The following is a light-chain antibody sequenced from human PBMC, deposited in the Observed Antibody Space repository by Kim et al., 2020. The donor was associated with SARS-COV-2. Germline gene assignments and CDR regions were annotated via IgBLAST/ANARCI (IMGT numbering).Light chain of an antibody. V-gene: IGKV3-15*01. J-gene: IGKJ1*01. CDR1: RTINTK. CDR2: DAT. CDR3: QQSNDWPPLT. Sequence: YPGERATLSCRASRTINTKLVWYQQKPGQAPRLLIYDATTRATGVPARFIGSGSETDFTLTISSLQSEDFAVYYCQQSNDWPPLTFGQGTKVDIK.